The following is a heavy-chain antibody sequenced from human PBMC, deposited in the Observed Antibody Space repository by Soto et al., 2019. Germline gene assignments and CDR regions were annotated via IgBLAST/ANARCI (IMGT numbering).Heavy chain of an antibody. CDR2: ISGYDGNT. CDR3: ARGGSGSYIDY. Sequence: HVQLVQSEPEVKKPGASVKVSCKASGYTFRSYGINWVRQAPGQGRAWMGWISGYDGNTNYAQMFQGRVTLTTDTSTTTAYMELRSLRSDDTAVYYCARGGSGSYIDYWGRGALVTVSS. CDR1: GYTFRSYG. D-gene: IGHD3-22*01. J-gene: IGHJ4*02. V-gene: IGHV1-18*01.